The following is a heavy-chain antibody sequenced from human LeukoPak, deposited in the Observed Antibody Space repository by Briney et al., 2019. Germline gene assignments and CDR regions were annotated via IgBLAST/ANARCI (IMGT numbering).Heavy chain of an antibody. Sequence: GESLKISCKGSGYSFTSYWIGWVRQMPGKGLEWMGIIYPGDSDTRYSPSFQGQVTISADKAISTAYLQWSSLKASDTAMYYWARQPQSDGDYWDYSWFDPWGQGTLVTVSS. J-gene: IGHJ5*02. CDR2: IYPGDSDT. CDR3: ARQPQSDGDYWDYSWFDP. D-gene: IGHD4-17*01. V-gene: IGHV5-51*01. CDR1: GYSFTSYW.